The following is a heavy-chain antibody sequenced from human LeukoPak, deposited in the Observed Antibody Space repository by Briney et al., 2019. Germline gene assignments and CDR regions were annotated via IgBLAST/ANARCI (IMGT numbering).Heavy chain of an antibody. V-gene: IGHV3-53*01. D-gene: IGHD2-2*02. CDR3: ARVPNCTSTSCYKTFDP. CDR2: SYGGGST. Sequence: PGGSLRLSCAASGFTVSNNYMNWVRQAPGKGLEWVSISYGGGSTYYADSVKGRFTISRDNSKNALYLQMNSLRAEDTAVYYCARVPNCTSTSCYKTFDPWGQGTLVTVSS. CDR1: GFTVSNNY. J-gene: IGHJ5*02.